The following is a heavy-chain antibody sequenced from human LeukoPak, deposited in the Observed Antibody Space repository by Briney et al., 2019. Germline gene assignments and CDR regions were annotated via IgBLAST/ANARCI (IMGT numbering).Heavy chain of an antibody. CDR3: ARPLTKDAFDI. V-gene: IGHV1-69*13. CDR1: GGTFSSYA. CDR2: IIPIFGTA. J-gene: IGHJ3*02. D-gene: IGHD3-3*01. Sequence: ASVKVSCKASGGTFSSYAISWARQAPGQGLEWMGGIIPIFGTANYAQKFQGRVTITADESTSTAYMELSSLRSEDTAVYYCARPLTKDAFDIWGQGTMVTVSS.